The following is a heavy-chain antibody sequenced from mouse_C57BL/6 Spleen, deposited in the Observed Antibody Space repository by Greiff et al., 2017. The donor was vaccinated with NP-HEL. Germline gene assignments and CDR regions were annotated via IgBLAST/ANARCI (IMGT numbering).Heavy chain of an antibody. CDR2: IDPSDSET. J-gene: IGHJ1*03. D-gene: IGHD1-1*01. CDR3: ARLGYYGSSGYFEV. Sequence: QVQLQQPGAELVRPGSSVKLSCKASGYTFTSYWMHWVKQRPIQGLEWIGNIDPSDSETHSNQKFKDKATLTLDKSSSTAYMQLSSLTSEDSAVYYCARLGYYGSSGYFEVWGTGTTVTVSS. CDR1: GYTFTSYW. V-gene: IGHV1-52*01.